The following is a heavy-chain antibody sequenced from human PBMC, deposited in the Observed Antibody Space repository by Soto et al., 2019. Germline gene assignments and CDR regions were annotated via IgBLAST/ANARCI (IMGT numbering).Heavy chain of an antibody. Sequence: PGGSLRLSCVASGFTFTSYAMHWVRQAPGKGLEWVAVISYDGNNKYYADSVKGRFTISRDNSKDTLYLQMNSLRAEDTGVYFCARDFSMVVVAPGYWAQGTLVTVSS. D-gene: IGHD2-15*01. CDR3: ARDFSMVVVAPGY. CDR2: ISYDGNNK. CDR1: GFTFTSYA. V-gene: IGHV3-30-3*01. J-gene: IGHJ4*02.